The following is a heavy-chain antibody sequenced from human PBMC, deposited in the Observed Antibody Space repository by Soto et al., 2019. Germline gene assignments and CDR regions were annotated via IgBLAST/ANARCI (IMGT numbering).Heavy chain of an antibody. CDR1: GFTFTRYS. D-gene: IGHD3-3*01. CDR3: TKGGDSWSGYAQH. J-gene: IGHJ1*01. Sequence: EVQLVESGGGLVKPGGSLRLSCAASGFTFTRYSMNWVRQAPGKGLEWVSGISDSGGSSSSADSVKGRFTVSRDNSKNTLYLQMDSLTGDDTAVYYCTKGGDSWSGYAQHWGQGALVTVAS. V-gene: IGHV3-23*04. CDR2: ISDSGGSS.